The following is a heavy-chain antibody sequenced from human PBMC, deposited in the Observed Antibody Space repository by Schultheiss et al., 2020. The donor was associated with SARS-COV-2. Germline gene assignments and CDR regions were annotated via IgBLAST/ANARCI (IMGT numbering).Heavy chain of an antibody. J-gene: IGHJ4*02. V-gene: IGHV3-64*04. D-gene: IGHD6-13*01. CDR2: ITYNGGNT. CDR3: ASIHSRSSWAPDY. CDR1: GFTFSSYA. Sequence: GGSLRLSCAASGFTFSSYAMSWVRQAPGKGLEYVSGITYNGGNTYYADSVKGRFTISRDNSKNTLYLQMNSLRAEDTAVYYCASIHSRSSWAPDYWGQGTLVTVSS.